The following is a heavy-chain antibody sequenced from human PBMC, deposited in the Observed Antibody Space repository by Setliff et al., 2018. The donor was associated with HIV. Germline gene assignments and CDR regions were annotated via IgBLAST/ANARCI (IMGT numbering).Heavy chain of an antibody. CDR1: GFTFTDYT. J-gene: IGHJ6*03. V-gene: IGHV3-49*04. CDR3: TRDLGAGYNYGLYYYYYMDV. D-gene: IGHD5-12*01. Sequence: GGSLRLSCAASGFTFTDYTMNWVRQAPGKGLEWVGFIRSKAYGGTTEYAASVKDRFTVSRDDSKSIAYLQMNSLKTEDTAVYYCTRDLGAGYNYGLYYYYYMDVWGKGTTVTVSS. CDR2: IRSKAYGGTT.